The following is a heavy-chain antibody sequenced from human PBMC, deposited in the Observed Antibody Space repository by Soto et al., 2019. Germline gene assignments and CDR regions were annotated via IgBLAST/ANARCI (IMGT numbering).Heavy chain of an antibody. CDR2: IWYDGSNK. Sequence: QVQLVESGGGLVQPGRSLRLSCAASGFTFSSYGMHWVRQAPGKGLEWVAVIWYDGSNKYYADSVKGRFTISRDNSKNTLYLQMNSLRAEDTAVYYYAREGDVVGYYGSGRLDYWGQGTLVTVSS. J-gene: IGHJ4*02. D-gene: IGHD3-10*01. CDR1: GFTFSSYG. V-gene: IGHV3-33*01. CDR3: AREGDVVGYYGSGRLDY.